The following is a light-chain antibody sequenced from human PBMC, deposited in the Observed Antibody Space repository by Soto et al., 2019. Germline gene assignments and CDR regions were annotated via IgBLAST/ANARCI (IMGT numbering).Light chain of an antibody. V-gene: IGKV3-20*01. CDR3: QQYGSSPRT. Sequence: EIVLTQSPDTLSLSPGERATLSCRASQIITSGYLAWYQPTRGQAPRLLIYGASIRATGVPGRFSGSGSGTDFTLSISGLEPEDFALYYCQQYGSSPRTFGQGTKVEIK. CDR2: GAS. CDR1: QIITSGY. J-gene: IGKJ2*02.